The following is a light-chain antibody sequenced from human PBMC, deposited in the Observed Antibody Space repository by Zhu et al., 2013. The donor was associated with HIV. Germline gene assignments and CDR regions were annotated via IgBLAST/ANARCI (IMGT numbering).Light chain of an antibody. CDR1: LHHREVIL. CDR2: RNN. CDR3: AAWDDSLDGPV. J-gene: IGLJ3*02. V-gene: IGLV1-44*01. Sequence: QSVLTQAPSASGGPRAEGHHLLFWKQLHHREVILYTGTYRSQERPPNLLMYRNNQRPSGVPDRFSGSKSGTSASLDISGLQSEDEADYYCAAWDDSLDGPVFGGGTKLTVL.